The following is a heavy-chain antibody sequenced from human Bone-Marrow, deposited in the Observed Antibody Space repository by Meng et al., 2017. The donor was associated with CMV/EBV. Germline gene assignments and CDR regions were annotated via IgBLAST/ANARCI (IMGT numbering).Heavy chain of an antibody. Sequence: SQTLPLTCAVFGGSFSGYYWSWIRQPPGKGLEWIGYIYYSGSTNYNPSLKSRVTISVDTSKNQFSLKLSSVTAADTAVYYCARAEYQLLAPFDYWGQGTLVTVSS. CDR1: GGSFSGYY. CDR2: IYYSGST. V-gene: IGHV4-59*01. J-gene: IGHJ4*02. CDR3: ARAEYQLLAPFDY. D-gene: IGHD2-2*01.